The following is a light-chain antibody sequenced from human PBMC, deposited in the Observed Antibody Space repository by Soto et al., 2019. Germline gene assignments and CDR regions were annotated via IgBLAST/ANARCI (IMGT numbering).Light chain of an antibody. CDR1: QSVSSY. V-gene: IGKV3-11*01. Sequence: ESVLTQSPATLSLSPGERATLSCRASQSVSSYLAWYQQKPGQAPRLLIYDASNRATGIPARFSGSGSGTDFTLTISSLEPEDFAVYYCQQRSNWPPPFGQGTRLEIK. CDR3: QQRSNWPPP. J-gene: IGKJ5*01. CDR2: DAS.